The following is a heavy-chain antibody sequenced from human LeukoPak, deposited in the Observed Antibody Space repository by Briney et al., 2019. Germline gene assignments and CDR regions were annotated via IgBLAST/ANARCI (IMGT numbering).Heavy chain of an antibody. CDR3: AKGGEATMRDGYNYYYYYVEV. Sequence: GGSLRLSCATSGITLSSHAMSWVRQAPGKGLEWVSLISGSGGHTYYGDSVKGRFTISRDNSKNTFYLQMNSLRADDTAVYYCAKGGEATMRDGYNYYYYYVEVWGKGTTVTVSS. J-gene: IGHJ6*03. CDR2: ISGSGGHT. V-gene: IGHV3-23*01. D-gene: IGHD5-24*01. CDR1: GITLSSHA.